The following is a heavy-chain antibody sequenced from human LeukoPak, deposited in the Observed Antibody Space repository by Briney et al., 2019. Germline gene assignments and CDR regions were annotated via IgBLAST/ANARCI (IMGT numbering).Heavy chain of an antibody. D-gene: IGHD4-11*01. J-gene: IGHJ6*02. CDR1: GGSISSGDYY. CDR3: ASTYTMTTGHYYGMDV. Sequence: SETLSVTCTVSGGSISSGDYYWSWIRQPPGKGLEWIGYIYYSGSTYYNPSLKSRVTISVDTSKNQFSLKLSSVTAADTAVYYCASTYTMTTGHYYGMDVWGQGTTVTVSS. V-gene: IGHV4-30-4*01. CDR2: IYYSGST.